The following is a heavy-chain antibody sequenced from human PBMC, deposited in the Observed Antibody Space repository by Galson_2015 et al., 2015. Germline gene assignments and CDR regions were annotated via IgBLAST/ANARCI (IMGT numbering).Heavy chain of an antibody. CDR1: GFTFGDYA. CDR2: IRSKAYGGTT. V-gene: IGHV3-49*04. Sequence: SLRLSCAASGFTFGDYAMSWVRQAPGKGLEWVGFIRSKAYGGTTEYAASVKGRFTISRDDSKSIAYLQMNSLKTENTAVYYCTRDHLISQYFDYWGQGTLVTVSS. J-gene: IGHJ4*02. CDR3: TRDHLISQYFDY. D-gene: IGHD2-21*01.